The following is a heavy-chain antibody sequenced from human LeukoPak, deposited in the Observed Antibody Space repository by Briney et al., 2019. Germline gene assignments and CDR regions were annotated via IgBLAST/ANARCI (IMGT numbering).Heavy chain of an antibody. Sequence: GGSLRLSWAASGFTFSSYAMRWVRQAPGKGREGVSAISGSGASTYYADSVKGPFAISRDNSTNTLYLQMTSLRAADTALYYCAKDRSSSTIAVRGGYWGQGTLVTVSS. D-gene: IGHD6-19*01. CDR2: ISGSGAST. CDR3: AKDRSSSTIAVRGGY. V-gene: IGHV3-23*01. CDR1: GFTFSSYA. J-gene: IGHJ4*02.